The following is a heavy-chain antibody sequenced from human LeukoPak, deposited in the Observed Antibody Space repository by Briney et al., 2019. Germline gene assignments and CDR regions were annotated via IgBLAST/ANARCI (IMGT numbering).Heavy chain of an antibody. CDR3: AKSRGVPITMVRGVPYYYGMDV. CDR2: ISGSGGST. V-gene: IGHV3-23*01. CDR1: GFTFSSYA. D-gene: IGHD3-10*01. J-gene: IGHJ6*02. Sequence: GGSLRLSCAASGFTFSSYAMSWVRQAPGKGLEWVSAISGSGGSTYYADSVKGRFTISRDNSKNTLYLQMNSLRAEDTAVYYCAKSRGVPITMVRGVPYYYGMDVWGQGTTVTVSS.